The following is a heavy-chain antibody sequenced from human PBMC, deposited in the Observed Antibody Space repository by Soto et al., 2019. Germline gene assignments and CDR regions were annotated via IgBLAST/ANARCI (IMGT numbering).Heavy chain of an antibody. CDR2: INTDGSVA. CDR1: GLTFRSYW. D-gene: IGHD3-22*01. J-gene: IGHJ5*02. Sequence: GESLKISCAASGLTFRSYWMHWVRQAPGKGLVWVSRINTDGSVAMYVDSVKGRFTISRDNAKNSLYLQMNSLRAEDTAVYYCARDPNSSGYGLFDPWGQGSLVTVSS. CDR3: ARDPNSSGYGLFDP. V-gene: IGHV3-74*03.